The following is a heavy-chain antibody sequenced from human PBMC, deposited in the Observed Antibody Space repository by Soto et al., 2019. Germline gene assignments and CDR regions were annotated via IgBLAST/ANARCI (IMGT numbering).Heavy chain of an antibody. V-gene: IGHV3-23*01. D-gene: IGHD3-3*01. CDR3: SKGTYDLWTYGWFDP. Sequence: GRSLRLPCAASGFTFSSYAMSWVRQAPGKGLEWVSSISGGGGSTYYADSMKGRFTVSRDNSKKTLSLQMNNLRAEATAVYYCSKGTYDLWTYGWFDPWGQGTVVTVSS. CDR2: ISGGGGST. J-gene: IGHJ5*02. CDR1: GFTFSSYA.